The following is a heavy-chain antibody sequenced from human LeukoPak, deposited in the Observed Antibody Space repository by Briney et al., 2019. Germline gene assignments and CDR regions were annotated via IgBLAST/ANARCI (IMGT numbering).Heavy chain of an antibody. Sequence: GGSLRLSCAASEFRFSSYDMNWVRQAPGKGLEWVSSISDSSSYIYYADSVKGRFTISRDNAKNSLLLQMNSLRAEDTAVYYCARVGCSGGGCPIDYWGQGTLVTVPS. V-gene: IGHV3-21*01. CDR2: ISDSSSYI. D-gene: IGHD2-15*01. CDR1: EFRFSSYD. J-gene: IGHJ4*02. CDR3: ARVGCSGGGCPIDY.